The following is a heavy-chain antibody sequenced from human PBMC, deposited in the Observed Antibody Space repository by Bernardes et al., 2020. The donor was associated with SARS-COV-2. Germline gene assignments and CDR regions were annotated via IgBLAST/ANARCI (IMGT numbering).Heavy chain of an antibody. CDR2: IYYSGST. Sequence: SETLSLTCTVSGGSISSSSYYWGWIRQPPGKGLEWIGSIYYSGSTYYNPSLKSRVTISVDTSKNQFSLKLSSVTAADTAVYYCAIHHYDILTGYSNWFDPWGQGTLVTVSS. D-gene: IGHD3-9*01. V-gene: IGHV4-39*01. CDR1: GGSISSSSYY. CDR3: AIHHYDILTGYSNWFDP. J-gene: IGHJ5*02.